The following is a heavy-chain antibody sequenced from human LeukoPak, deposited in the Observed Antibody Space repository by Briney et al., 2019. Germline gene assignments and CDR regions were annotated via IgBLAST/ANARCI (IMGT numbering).Heavy chain of an antibody. V-gene: IGHV4-61*05. J-gene: IGHJ4*02. CDR2: FYYSGST. CDR3: ARGGGSSWSFDY. D-gene: IGHD6-13*01. CDR1: GGSISSSSYY. Sequence: SETLSLTCTVSGGSISSSSYYWGWIRQPPGKGLEWIGHFYYSGSTNYNPSLKSRVTISVDTSKNQFSLKLSSVTAADTAVYYCARGGGSSWSFDYWGQGTLVTVSS.